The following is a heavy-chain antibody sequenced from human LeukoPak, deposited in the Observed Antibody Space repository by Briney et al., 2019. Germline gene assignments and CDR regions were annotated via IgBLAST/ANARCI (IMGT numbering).Heavy chain of an antibody. Sequence: PSETLSLTCAVYGGSFSGYYWSWVRQAPGKGLEWVSAISGSGGTTYYADSVKGRFTISRDNSKNTVYLQMNSLRAEDTAVYYCAKDLGKTSSGWYGRETNFDYWGQGTLVTVSS. CDR2: ISGSGGTT. V-gene: IGHV3-23*01. CDR3: AKDLGKTSSGWYGRETNFDY. J-gene: IGHJ4*02. D-gene: IGHD6-19*01. CDR1: GGSFSGYY.